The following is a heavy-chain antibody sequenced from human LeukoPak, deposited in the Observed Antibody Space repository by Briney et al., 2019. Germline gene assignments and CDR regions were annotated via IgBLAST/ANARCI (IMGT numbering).Heavy chain of an antibody. CDR2: INHSGST. D-gene: IGHD6-13*01. CDR1: GGSFSGYY. Sequence: SETLSLTCAVYGGSFSGYYWSWIRQPPVKGLEWIGEINHSGSTNYNPSLKSRVTISVDTSKNQFSLKLSSVTAADTAVYYCARVRRIRSWHKVEDYYYGMDVWGQGTTVTVSS. CDR3: ARVRRIRSWHKVEDYYYGMDV. V-gene: IGHV4-34*01. J-gene: IGHJ6*02.